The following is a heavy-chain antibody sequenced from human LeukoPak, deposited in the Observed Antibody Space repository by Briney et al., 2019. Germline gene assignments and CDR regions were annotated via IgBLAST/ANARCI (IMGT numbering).Heavy chain of an antibody. CDR1: GGTFSSYA. J-gene: IGHJ6*02. CDR3: TRDCASASREKPCYYAMDV. D-gene: IGHD1-14*01. V-gene: IGHV1-69*05. CDR2: IIPIFGTA. Sequence: GSSVKVSCKASGGTFSSYAISWVRQAPGQGLEWMGGIIPIFGTANYAQKFQGRVTITTDESTSTAYMELSSLRTEDTAIYYCTRDCASASREKPCYYAMDVWGLGTTVTVSS.